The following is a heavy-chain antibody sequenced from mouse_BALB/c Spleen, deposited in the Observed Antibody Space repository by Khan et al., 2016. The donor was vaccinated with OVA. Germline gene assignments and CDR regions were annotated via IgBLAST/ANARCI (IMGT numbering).Heavy chain of an antibody. CDR2: IWGDGST. D-gene: IGHD2-12*01. J-gene: IGHJ3*01. CDR3: AISYFCYYWFTF. V-gene: IGHV2-3*01. Sequence: QMQLEESGPGLVAPSQSLSITCTVSGLSLTNYGISWIRQPPGKGLEWLGVIWGDGSTNYHSALISRLSITKANSKSKVFLKLISLQTEYTATYYCAISYFCYYWFTFWGQGTLVTVSA. CDR1: GLSLTNYG.